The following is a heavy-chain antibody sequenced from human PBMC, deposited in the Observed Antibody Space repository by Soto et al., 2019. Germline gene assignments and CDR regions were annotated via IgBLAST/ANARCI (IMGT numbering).Heavy chain of an antibody. J-gene: IGHJ4*02. CDR1: GGTFFNYA. Sequence: QVQLVQSGAEVKKPGSSVKISCKTSGGTFFNYAINWVRQAPGQGLEWMGGIIPVFGAPNYAQNFQGRVTITADESTSTAYMELSSLRSEDTAVYFCARDREPDYDFWTGFPLWGQGTVVTVSS. D-gene: IGHD3-3*01. V-gene: IGHV1-69*01. CDR3: ARDREPDYDFWTGFPL. CDR2: IIPVFGAP.